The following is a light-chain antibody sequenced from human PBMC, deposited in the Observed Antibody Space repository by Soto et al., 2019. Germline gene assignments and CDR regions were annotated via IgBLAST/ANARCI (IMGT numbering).Light chain of an antibody. Sequence: EIVLTQSPGTLSLSPGERAILSCRASQSVANSFLAWYQQKAGQSPRLLIYGASKRATGIPDRFSGTGSGTDFTLTITSLEPEDFAVYDCQPYGCSPLVTIGGGTKVEL. CDR2: GAS. J-gene: IGKJ4*01. CDR3: QPYGCSPLVT. CDR1: QSVANSF. V-gene: IGKV3-20*01.